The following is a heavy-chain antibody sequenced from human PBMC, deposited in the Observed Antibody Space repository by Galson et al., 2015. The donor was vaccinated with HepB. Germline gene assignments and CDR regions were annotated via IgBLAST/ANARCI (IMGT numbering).Heavy chain of an antibody. CDR2: IYYSGST. CDR1: GGSISSYY. CDR3: ARGLPFDSGYFGY. J-gene: IGHJ4*02. V-gene: IGHV4-59*01. Sequence: EILSLTCTVSGGSISSYYWSWIRQPPGKGLEWIGYIYYSGSTNYNPSLKSRVTISVDTSKNQFSLKLSSVTAADTAVYYCARGLPFDSGYFGYWGQGTLVTVSS. D-gene: IGHD3-22*01.